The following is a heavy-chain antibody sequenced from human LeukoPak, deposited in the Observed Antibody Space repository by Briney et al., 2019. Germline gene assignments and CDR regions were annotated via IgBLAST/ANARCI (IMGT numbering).Heavy chain of an antibody. D-gene: IGHD6-19*01. CDR3: ASRYSSGHG. J-gene: IGHJ4*02. V-gene: IGHV3-7*01. Sequence: GGSLRLSCAASGFTFTNYWMNWVRQAPGKGLEWVANIKQDGSEKYVDSVKGRFTISRDNAKNSLFLQMNSLRAEDTAVYYCASRYSSGHGWGQGTLVTVSS. CDR2: IKQDGSEK. CDR1: GFTFTNYW.